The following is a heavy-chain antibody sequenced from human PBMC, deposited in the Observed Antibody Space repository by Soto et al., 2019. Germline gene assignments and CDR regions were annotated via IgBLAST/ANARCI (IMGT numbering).Heavy chain of an antibody. CDR2: IYYSGST. J-gene: IGHJ4*02. CDR3: ARYARIAAAGLGFDY. CDR1: GGSISSYY. D-gene: IGHD6-13*01. V-gene: IGHV4-59*01. Sequence: SETLSLTCTVSGGSISSYYWSWIRQPPGKGLEWIGYIYYSGSTNYNPSLKSRVTISVDTSKNQFSLKLSSVTAADTAVYYCARYARIAAAGLGFDYWGQGTLVTVSS.